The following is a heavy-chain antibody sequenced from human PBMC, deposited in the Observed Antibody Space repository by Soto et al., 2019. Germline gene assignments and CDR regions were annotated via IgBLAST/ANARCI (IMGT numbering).Heavy chain of an antibody. CDR3: ARVRYCSGGSCYSWFDY. CDR2: IYYSGST. Sequence: QVQLQESGPGLVKPSQTLSLTCTVSGGSISSGDYYWSWIRQPPGKGLEWIGYIYYSGSTYYNPSLKRRVTISVDTSKNQFSLKLSSVTAADTAVYYCARVRYCSGGSCYSWFDYWGQGTLVTVSS. V-gene: IGHV4-30-4*01. J-gene: IGHJ4*02. D-gene: IGHD2-15*01. CDR1: GGSISSGDYY.